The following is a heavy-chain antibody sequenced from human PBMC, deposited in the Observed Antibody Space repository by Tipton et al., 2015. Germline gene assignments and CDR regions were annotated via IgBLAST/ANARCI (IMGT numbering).Heavy chain of an antibody. CDR2: IYYSGST. D-gene: IGHD3-9*01. V-gene: IGHV4-59*08. J-gene: IGHJ4*02. Sequence: TLSLTCTVSGGSFSDYYWSWIRQSPGEGLEWIGYIYYSGSTNYNPSLKSRVTISLDTSKNQFSLKLNSVTAADTAVYYCACQDYDSLTRDYQTVDYWGQGTLVTVSS. CDR1: GGSFSDYY. CDR3: ACQDYDSLTRDYQTVDY.